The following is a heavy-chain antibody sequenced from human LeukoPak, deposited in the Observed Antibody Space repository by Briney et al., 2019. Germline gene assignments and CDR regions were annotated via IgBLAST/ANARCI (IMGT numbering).Heavy chain of an antibody. CDR1: GFTFSSYG. CDR2: IRYDGSNK. V-gene: IGHV3-30*02. J-gene: IGHJ4*02. Sequence: PGGSLRLSCAASGFTFSSYGMHWVRQAPGKGLEWVAFIRYDGSNKYYADSVKGRFTISRDNSKNTLYLQMNSLRAEDTAVYYCAKDLGYCSSTSCPEDYWGQGTLVTVSS. CDR3: AKDLGYCSSTSCPEDY. D-gene: IGHD2-2*01.